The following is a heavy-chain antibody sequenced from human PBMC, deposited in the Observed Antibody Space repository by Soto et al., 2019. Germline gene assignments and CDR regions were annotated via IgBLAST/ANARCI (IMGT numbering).Heavy chain of an antibody. CDR3: ARGYSGLLAV. D-gene: IGHD3-22*01. Sequence: PSETLSLTCTVSGGSISSSSYYWGWIRQPPGKGLEWIGSIYYSGSTYYNPSLKSRVTISVDTSKNQFSLKLSSVTAADRAVYYCARGYSGLLAVGAKGTTVTVSS. CDR2: IYYSGST. J-gene: IGHJ6*04. V-gene: IGHV4-39*01. CDR1: GGSISSSSYY.